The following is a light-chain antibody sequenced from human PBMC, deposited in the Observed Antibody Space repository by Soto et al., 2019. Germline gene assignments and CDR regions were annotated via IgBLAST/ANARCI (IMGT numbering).Light chain of an antibody. V-gene: IGLV2-11*01. J-gene: IGLJ1*01. CDR1: SGDVGGYTS. CDR2: DVT. CDR3: CSYAGSYTYV. Sequence: QSALTQPRSVSGSPGQSVPISCTGTSGDVGGYTSVSWYQHHPGKAPKLIIYDVTKRPSGVPDRLSGSKSGNTASLTISWLQPEDEADYYCCSYAGSYTYVFGSGTKLTVL.